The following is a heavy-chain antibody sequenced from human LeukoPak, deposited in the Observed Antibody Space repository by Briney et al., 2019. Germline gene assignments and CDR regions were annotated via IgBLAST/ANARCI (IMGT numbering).Heavy chain of an antibody. Sequence: GGSLRLSCAASGFTFSNYAMNWVRQAPGKGLEWVSLIIGSNGATFYADSVKGRFTISRDTSKNTLYLQMNSLRAEDTAVYSCVKGGYDYIELPYSDYWGQGALVNVSS. CDR3: VKGGYDYIELPYSDY. D-gene: IGHD5-12*01. CDR2: IIGSNGAT. V-gene: IGHV3-23*01. J-gene: IGHJ4*02. CDR1: GFTFSNYA.